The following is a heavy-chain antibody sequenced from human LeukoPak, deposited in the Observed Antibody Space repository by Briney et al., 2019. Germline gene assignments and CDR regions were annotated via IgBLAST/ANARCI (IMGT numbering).Heavy chain of an antibody. V-gene: IGHV4-59*01. D-gene: IGHD5-18*01. Sequence: SETLSLTCTVSGGSISSYYWSWIRQPPGKGLEWIGYVFYSGSTNYNPSLKSRVTISVHTSKNQFSLKLNSVTAADTAVYYCARDSYGSFFFDYWGQGTLVTVSS. CDR2: VFYSGST. CDR3: ARDSYGSFFFDY. J-gene: IGHJ4*02. CDR1: GGSISSYY.